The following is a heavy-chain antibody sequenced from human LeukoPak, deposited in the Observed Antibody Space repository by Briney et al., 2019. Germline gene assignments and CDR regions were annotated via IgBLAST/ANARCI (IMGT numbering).Heavy chain of an antibody. V-gene: IGHV3-23*01. CDR1: GFTFSSYA. J-gene: IGHJ4*02. D-gene: IGHD3-3*01. Sequence: PGGSLRLSCAASGFTFSSYAMSWVRQAPGKGLEWVSAISGSGGGTYYADSVKGRFTISRDNSKNTLYLQMNSLRAEDTAVYYCAKGRRYDSWSGLKGDYFDYWGQGTLVTVSS. CDR2: ISGSGGGT. CDR3: AKGRRYDSWSGLKGDYFDY.